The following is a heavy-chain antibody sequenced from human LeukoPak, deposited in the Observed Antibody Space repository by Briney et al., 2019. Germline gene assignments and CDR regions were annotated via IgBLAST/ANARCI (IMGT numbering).Heavy chain of an antibody. D-gene: IGHD1-26*01. CDR2: IKQDGSEK. CDR3: ARDQWEQSWEQESDQGDAFDI. J-gene: IGHJ3*02. Sequence: QTGGSLRLSCAASGFTFSSYWMSWVRQAPGKGLEWVANIKQDGSEKYYVDSVKGRFTISRDNAKNSLYLQMNSLRAEDTAVYYCARDQWEQSWEQESDQGDAFDIWGQGTMVTVSS. CDR1: GFTFSSYW. V-gene: IGHV3-7*01.